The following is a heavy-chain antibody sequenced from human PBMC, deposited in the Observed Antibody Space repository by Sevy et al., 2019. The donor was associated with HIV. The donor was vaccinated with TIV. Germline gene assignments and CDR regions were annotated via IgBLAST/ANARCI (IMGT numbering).Heavy chain of an antibody. D-gene: IGHD2-21*02. CDR3: ARDLGGYGGNSIDY. V-gene: IGHV1-8*01. CDR2: MNPNNGNR. Sequence: ASVKVSCKASGYTLTSHDIIWVRQATGQGLEWMGWMNPNNGNRAYAQKFQDRVILTRNTAIGTAYMELSSLRSDDTAVYYCARDLGGYGGNSIDYWGQGTLVTVSS. CDR1: GYTLTSHD. J-gene: IGHJ4*02.